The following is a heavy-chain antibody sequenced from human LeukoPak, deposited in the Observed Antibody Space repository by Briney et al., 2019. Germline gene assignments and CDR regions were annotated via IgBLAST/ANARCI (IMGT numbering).Heavy chain of an antibody. Sequence: PGGSLRLSCVASGFTFNTYGIYWVRQAPGKGLEWVAGISSDGNNKDYSDSVKGRFTISRDNSKNTLYLQMNSLRAEDTAVYYCAKAAYCTSTSCHFSGYAQRPLDSWGQGTLVTVSS. J-gene: IGHJ4*02. CDR1: GFTFNTYG. CDR3: AKAAYCTSTSCHFSGYAQRPLDS. CDR2: ISSDGNNK. D-gene: IGHD2-2*01. V-gene: IGHV3-30*18.